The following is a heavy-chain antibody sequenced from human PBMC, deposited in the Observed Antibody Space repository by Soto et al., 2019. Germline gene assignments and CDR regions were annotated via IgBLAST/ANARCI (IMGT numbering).Heavy chain of an antibody. CDR2: IWYDGSNK. V-gene: IGHV3-33*01. D-gene: IGHD2-2*01. CDR1: GFTFSSYG. Sequence: GGSLRLSCAASGFTFSSYGMHWVRQAPGKGLEWVAVIWYDGSNKYYADSVKGRFTISRDNSKNTLYLQMNSLRAEDTAVYYCARGGNLGYCISTSCYAGWFDPWGQGTLVTVSS. J-gene: IGHJ5*02. CDR3: ARGGNLGYCISTSCYAGWFDP.